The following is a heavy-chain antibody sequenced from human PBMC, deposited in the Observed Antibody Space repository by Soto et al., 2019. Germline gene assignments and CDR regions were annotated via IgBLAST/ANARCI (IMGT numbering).Heavy chain of an antibody. CDR1: GFTVSSNY. CDR2: IYSGGST. J-gene: IGHJ6*02. D-gene: IGHD6-19*01. Sequence: GGSLRLSCAASGFTVSSNYMSWVRQAPGKGLEWVSVIYSGGSTYYADSVKGRFTIPRDNSKNTLYLQMNSLRAEDTAVYYCARDFGYSSGWSDKLPYYYYGMDVWGQGNKVPVSS. CDR3: ARDFGYSSGWSDKLPYYYYGMDV. V-gene: IGHV3-53*01.